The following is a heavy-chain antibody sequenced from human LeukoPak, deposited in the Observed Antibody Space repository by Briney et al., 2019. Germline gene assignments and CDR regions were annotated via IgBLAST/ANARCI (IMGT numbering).Heavy chain of an antibody. CDR2: ISYSGST. CDR3: ARGPGGSGYSGLDY. CDR1: GGSIRSYY. V-gene: IGHV4-59*12. D-gene: IGHD3-22*01. J-gene: IGHJ4*02. Sequence: SETLSLTCTVSGGSIRSYYWSWIRQPPGKGLECLGYISYSGSTNYNPSLKSRVTMTVDTSKNQFSLKLNSVTAADTAVYYCARGPGGSGYSGLDYWGQGTLVTVSS.